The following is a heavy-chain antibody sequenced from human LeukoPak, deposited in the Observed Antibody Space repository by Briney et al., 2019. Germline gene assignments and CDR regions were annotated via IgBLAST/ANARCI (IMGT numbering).Heavy chain of an antibody. D-gene: IGHD3-22*01. CDR2: IYYSGST. Sequence: SETLSLTCTVSGDSISSSSYYWGWIRQPPGKGLEWIGSIYYSGSTYYNPSLKSRVTISVDTSKNQFSLKLSSVTAADTAVYYCARDNYNYYDSSGPWGGWFDPWGQGTLVTVSS. CDR3: ARDNYNYYDSSGPWGGWFDP. V-gene: IGHV4-39*07. J-gene: IGHJ5*02. CDR1: GDSISSSSYY.